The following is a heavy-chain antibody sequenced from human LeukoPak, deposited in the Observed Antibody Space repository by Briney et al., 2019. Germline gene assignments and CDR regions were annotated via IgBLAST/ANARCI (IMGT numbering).Heavy chain of an antibody. Sequence: SETLSLTCTVSGGSISSHSWTWIRQSPEKGLEWIGYIYKSGGTNYNPSLKSRVTITADTSKNQFSLKLTSVTAADTAVYYCARGVVQGENWFDPWGPGTLVTVSS. CDR3: ARGVVQGENWFDP. J-gene: IGHJ5*02. CDR1: GGSISSHS. V-gene: IGHV4-59*11. D-gene: IGHD3-10*01. CDR2: IYKSGGT.